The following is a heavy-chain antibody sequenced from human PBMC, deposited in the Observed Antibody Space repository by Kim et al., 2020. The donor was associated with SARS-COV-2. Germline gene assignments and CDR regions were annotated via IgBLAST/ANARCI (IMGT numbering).Heavy chain of an antibody. D-gene: IGHD3-22*01. V-gene: IGHV4-31*02. Sequence: STHYNPSLKSRVTISVDTSKNQFSLKLSSVTAADTAVYYCASDSSGNFDYWGQGTLVTVSS. J-gene: IGHJ4*02. CDR2: ST. CDR3: ASDSSGNFDY.